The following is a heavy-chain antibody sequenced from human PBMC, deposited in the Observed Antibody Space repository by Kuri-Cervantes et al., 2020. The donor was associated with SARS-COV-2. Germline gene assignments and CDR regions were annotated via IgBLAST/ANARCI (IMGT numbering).Heavy chain of an antibody. D-gene: IGHD1-1*01. V-gene: IGHV3-30-3*01. CDR3: AKDIEELERLYAFDY. J-gene: IGHJ4*02. CDR1: GFTFSSYA. Sequence: GESLKISCAASGFTFSSYAMHWVRQAPGKGLEWVAVISYDGSNKYYADSVKGRFTISRDNSKNTLYLQMNSLRAGDTAVYYCAKDIEELERLYAFDYWGQGTLVTVSS. CDR2: ISYDGSNK.